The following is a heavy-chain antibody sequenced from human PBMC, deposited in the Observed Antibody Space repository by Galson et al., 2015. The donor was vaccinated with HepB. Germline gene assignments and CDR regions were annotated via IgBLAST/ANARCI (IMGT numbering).Heavy chain of an antibody. V-gene: IGHV3-33*06. D-gene: IGHD5-18*01. CDR1: GFTFSSYG. CDR3: AKDRIVDTAWTGGIDY. Sequence: SLRLSCAASGFTFSSYGMHWVRQAPGKGLEWVAVIWYDGSNKYYADSVKGRFTISRDNSKNTLYLQMNSLRAEDTAVYYCAKDRIVDTAWTGGIDYWGQGTLVTVPS. CDR2: IWYDGSNK. J-gene: IGHJ4*02.